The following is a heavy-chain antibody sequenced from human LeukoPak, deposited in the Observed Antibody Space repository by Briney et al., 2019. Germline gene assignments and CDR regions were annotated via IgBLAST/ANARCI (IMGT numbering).Heavy chain of an antibody. CDR1: VVSITTYS. D-gene: IGHD5-24*01. Sequence: SETLSLTCTVWVVSITTYSCTWIRQSAGKGLEGIGVISHSGTTNYNPSLKRRLTMSVDSYTAQYYLMMIPVTAADTATYYGARGDGYWGQGILVTVSS. V-gene: IGHV4-4*09. CDR3: ARGDGY. J-gene: IGHJ4*02. CDR2: ISHSGTT.